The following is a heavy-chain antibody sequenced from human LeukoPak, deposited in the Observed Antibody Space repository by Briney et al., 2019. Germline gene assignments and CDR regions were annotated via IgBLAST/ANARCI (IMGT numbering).Heavy chain of an antibody. CDR2: MNPNSGNT. D-gene: IGHD6-6*01. CDR3: ARGGESSIAARPVDY. V-gene: IGHV1-8*01. Sequence: GASVNVSCTASGYTFTSYDINWVRQATGQGLEWMGWMNPNSGNTGYAQKFQGRVTMTRNTSISTAYMELSSLRSEDTAVYYCARGGESSIAARPVDYWGQGTLVTVSS. CDR1: GYTFTSYD. J-gene: IGHJ4*02.